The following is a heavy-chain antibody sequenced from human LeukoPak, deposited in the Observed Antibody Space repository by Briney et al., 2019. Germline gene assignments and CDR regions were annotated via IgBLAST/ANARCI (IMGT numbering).Heavy chain of an antibody. CDR1: GYTFTNYY. V-gene: IGHV1-46*01. CDR2: TYPINGDT. D-gene: IGHD7-27*01. Sequence: ASVKVSCKTSGYTFTNYYIHWVRQAPGQGLEWMGITYPINGDTRYAQNFQGTITMTRDTSTSTFYMELTSLKSDDTAVYYCARDNHVWAFDHWGQGTLVTVSS. J-gene: IGHJ4*02. CDR3: ARDNHVWAFDH.